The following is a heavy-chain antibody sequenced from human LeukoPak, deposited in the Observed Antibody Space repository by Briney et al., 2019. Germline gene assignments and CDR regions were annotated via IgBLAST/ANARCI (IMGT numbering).Heavy chain of an antibody. J-gene: IGHJ4*02. CDR3: ASAYSYGTIDY. D-gene: IGHD5-18*01. Sequence: KPGGSLRLSCAASGFTFGDYYMSWIRQAPGKGLEWVSYISSSGSTIYYADSVKGRFTISRDNAKNSLYLQMNSLRAEDTAVYYCASAYSYGTIDYWGQGTLVTVSS. CDR2: ISSSGSTI. CDR1: GFTFGDYY. V-gene: IGHV3-11*01.